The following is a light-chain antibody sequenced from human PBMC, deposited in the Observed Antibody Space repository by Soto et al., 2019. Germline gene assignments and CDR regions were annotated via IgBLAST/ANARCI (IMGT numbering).Light chain of an antibody. J-gene: IGKJ1*01. CDR3: QQYGSVTT. CDR1: QGVSSSY. Sequence: DIVMTQSPATLSVAPGERVTFSCRASQGVSSSYLAWYQQKPGQAPRLLIYGASSRATGIPDRFSGSGSGTDFTLTISRLEPEDFAVYYCQQYGSVTTFGQGTKVDIK. CDR2: GAS. V-gene: IGKV3-20*01.